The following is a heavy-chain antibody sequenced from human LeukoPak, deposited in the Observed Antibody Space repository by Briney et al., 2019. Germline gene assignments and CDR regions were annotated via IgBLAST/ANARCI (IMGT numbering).Heavy chain of an antibody. CDR1: GGSFSDYY. J-gene: IGHJ4*02. Sequence: PSETLSLTCAVYGGSFSDYYWSWIRQFPGKGLEWIGEINHSGSTNYIPSLKSRVTISVDTSKNQFSLKLSSVTAADTAVYYCAREDMATTIDYWGQGTLVTVSS. V-gene: IGHV4-34*01. D-gene: IGHD5-24*01. CDR2: INHSGST. CDR3: AREDMATTIDY.